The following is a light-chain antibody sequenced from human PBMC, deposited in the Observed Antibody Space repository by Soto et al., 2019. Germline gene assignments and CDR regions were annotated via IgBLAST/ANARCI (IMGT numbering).Light chain of an antibody. CDR3: HQYADSLLT. Sequence: EIVLTQSPGTLSLSPGERATLSCRASQSIKSSSLAWYQQKPGQAPRLLIYGASSRATGIPDRFSGSGSGTDFTLTISSLEPEDFAVYYCHQYADSLLTFGGGTKVDIK. V-gene: IGKV3-20*01. J-gene: IGKJ4*01. CDR1: QSIKSSS. CDR2: GAS.